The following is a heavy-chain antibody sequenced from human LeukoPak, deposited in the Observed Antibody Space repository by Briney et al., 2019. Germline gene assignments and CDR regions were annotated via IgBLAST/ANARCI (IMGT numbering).Heavy chain of an antibody. Sequence: ASVKVSCKASGYTFTSYYMHWVRQAPGQGLEWMGWISAYNGNTNYAQKLQGRVTMTTDTSTSTAYMELRSLRSGDTAVYYCARSPYIVATIFEYYYYYMDVWGKGTTVTISS. D-gene: IGHD5-12*01. J-gene: IGHJ6*03. CDR2: ISAYNGNT. CDR1: GYTFTSYY. V-gene: IGHV1-18*04. CDR3: ARSPYIVATIFEYYYYYMDV.